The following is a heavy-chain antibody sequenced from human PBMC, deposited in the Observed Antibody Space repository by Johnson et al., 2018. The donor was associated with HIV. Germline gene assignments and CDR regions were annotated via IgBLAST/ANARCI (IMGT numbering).Heavy chain of an antibody. Sequence: QMLLVESGGGVVQPGRSLRLFCAASGFIFSDYAMHWVRLAPGKGLEWVAVTSYDEIKKNYADSVKGRFTISRDNSKNSLYLQMNSLRAEDTALYYCAKDMGYSGSYFDAFDIWGQGTMVTVSS. CDR3: AKDMGYSGSYFDAFDI. D-gene: IGHD1-26*01. CDR2: TSYDEIKK. V-gene: IGHV3-30*04. CDR1: GFIFSDYA. J-gene: IGHJ3*02.